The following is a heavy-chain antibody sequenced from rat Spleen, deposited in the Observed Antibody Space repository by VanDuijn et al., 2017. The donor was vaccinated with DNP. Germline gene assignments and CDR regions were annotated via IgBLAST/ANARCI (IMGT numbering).Heavy chain of an antibody. V-gene: IGHV5-7*01. CDR3: ARPIGYNFGGFAY. CDR2: INSDGTNT. D-gene: IGHD1-4*01. J-gene: IGHJ3*01. CDR1: GFTFSNHG. Sequence: EVQLVESGGGLVQPGRSLKLSCAASGFTFSNHGMAWVRQAPNKGLEWVATINSDGTNTQYRDSVKGRFTISRDKAKTTLYLQMDSLRSEDTASYSCARPIGYNFGGFAYWGQGTLVTVSS.